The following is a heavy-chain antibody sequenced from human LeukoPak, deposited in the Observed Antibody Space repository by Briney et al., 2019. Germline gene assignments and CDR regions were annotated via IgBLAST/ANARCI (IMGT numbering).Heavy chain of an antibody. Sequence: GGSLRLSCAASGFTFSNAWMSWVRQAPGKGLEWVGRIKSKTDGGTTDYAAPVKGRFTISRDDSKNTLYLQMNSLKTEDTAVYYCTTNPGGSSLLFDYWGQGTLVTVSS. CDR2: IKSKTDGGTT. D-gene: IGHD6-6*01. V-gene: IGHV3-15*01. CDR1: GFTFSNAW. J-gene: IGHJ4*02. CDR3: TTNPGGSSLLFDY.